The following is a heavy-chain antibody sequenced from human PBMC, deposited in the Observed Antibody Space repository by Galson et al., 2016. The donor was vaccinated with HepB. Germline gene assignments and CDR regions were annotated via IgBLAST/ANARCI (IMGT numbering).Heavy chain of an antibody. Sequence: SLRLSCAASGFTFSDAWMMWVRRAPGKGLEWVGRILSKAHGGTTHYAAPVKGRFTISRDDSENTLYLQMNSLKIEDTAIYYCTISDFSDYWGQGTLVTVSS. CDR1: GFTFSDAW. CDR2: ILSKAHGGTT. V-gene: IGHV3-15*01. D-gene: IGHD4-11*01. CDR3: TISDFSDY. J-gene: IGHJ4*02.